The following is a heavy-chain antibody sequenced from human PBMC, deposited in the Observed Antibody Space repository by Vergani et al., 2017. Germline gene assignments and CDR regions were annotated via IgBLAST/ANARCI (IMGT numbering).Heavy chain of an antibody. CDR2: IKQDGSEK. D-gene: IGHD3-3*01. CDR1: GGSISSGGYY. CDR3: ARNADYDLWSGYYIKCLFRSIGSEYYFDY. J-gene: IGHJ4*02. V-gene: IGHV3-7*01. Sequence: VQLQELGPGLVKPSQTLSLTCTVSGGSISSGGYYWSWIRQHPGKGLEWVANIKQDGSEKYYVDSAKGRFTISRDNAKNSLYLQMNSLRAEDTAVYYCARNADYDLWSGYYIKCLFRSIGSEYYFDYWGQGTLVTVSS.